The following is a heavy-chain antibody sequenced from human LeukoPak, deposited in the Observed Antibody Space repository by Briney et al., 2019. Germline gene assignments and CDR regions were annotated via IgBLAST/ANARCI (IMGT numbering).Heavy chain of an antibody. CDR3: ARARYCSSTSCFLDY. Sequence: GGSLRLSCAASGFTFSSYWMTWVRQAPGKGLEWVSTISTSGDSTYCADSVKGRFTISGDNSKNTLYLQMNSLTAEDTALHYCARARYCSSTSCFLDYWGQGTLVTVS. D-gene: IGHD2-2*01. CDR1: GFTFSSYW. V-gene: IGHV3-23*01. CDR2: ISTSGDST. J-gene: IGHJ4*02.